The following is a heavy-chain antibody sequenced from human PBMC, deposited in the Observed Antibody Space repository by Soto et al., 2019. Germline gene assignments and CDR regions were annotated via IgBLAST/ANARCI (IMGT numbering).Heavy chain of an antibody. CDR3: ARSRAHETGRPDYYYGMDV. J-gene: IGHJ6*02. V-gene: IGHV1-3*01. Sequence: ASVKVSCKASGYTFTSSAMHWVRQAPGQRLEWMGWINAGNGNTKYSQKFQGRVTITRGTSASTAYMELSSLRSEDTAVYYCARSRAHETGRPDYYYGMDVWGQGTTVTVSS. CDR1: GYTFTSSA. D-gene: IGHD1-1*01. CDR2: INAGNGNT.